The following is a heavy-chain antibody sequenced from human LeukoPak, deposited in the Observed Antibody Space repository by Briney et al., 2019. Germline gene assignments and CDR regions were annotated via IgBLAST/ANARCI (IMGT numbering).Heavy chain of an antibody. D-gene: IGHD5-18*01. V-gene: IGHV4-39*01. J-gene: IGHJ3*02. Sequence: SETLSLTCTVSGGSISSSSYYWGWIRQPPGKGLEWIGSIYYSGSTYYNPSLKSRVTISVDTSKNQFSLKLSSVTAADTAVYYCARLCVRPVQLWLIDAFDIWGQGTMVTVSS. CDR1: GGSISSSSYY. CDR2: IYYSGST. CDR3: ARLCVRPVQLWLIDAFDI.